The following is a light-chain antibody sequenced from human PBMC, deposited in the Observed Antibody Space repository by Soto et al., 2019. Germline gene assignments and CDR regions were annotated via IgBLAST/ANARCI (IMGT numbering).Light chain of an antibody. CDR1: SSDVGGYDY. Sequence: QSVLTQPRSVSGSPGQSVTISCTGSSSDVGGYDYVSWYQQHPGKAPKLMIYDVSERPSGVPDRFSGSKSGNTASLTISGLQAEDEADYYCYSYAGGYKVIFGGGTKVTVL. CDR2: DVS. J-gene: IGLJ2*01. CDR3: YSYAGGYKVI. V-gene: IGLV2-11*01.